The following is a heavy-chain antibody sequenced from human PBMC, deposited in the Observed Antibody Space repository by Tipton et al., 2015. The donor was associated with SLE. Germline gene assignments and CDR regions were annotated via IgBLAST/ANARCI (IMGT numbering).Heavy chain of an antibody. CDR3: ARTTRSSDLDS. J-gene: IGHJ4*02. Sequence: SLRLSCAASGFTFSGYYMTWIRQAPGKGLEWLSYISRGGNTVYYADSVEGRFTISRDNAQNSLSLQMNSLRSDDTGVYYWARTTRSSDLDSWGKETGVPVS. CDR1: GFTFSGYY. D-gene: IGHD1-14*01. V-gene: IGHV3-11*01. CDR2: ISRGGNTV.